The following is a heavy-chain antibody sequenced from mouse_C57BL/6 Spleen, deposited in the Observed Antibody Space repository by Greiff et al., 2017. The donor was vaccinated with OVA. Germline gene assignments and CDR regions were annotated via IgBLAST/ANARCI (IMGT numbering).Heavy chain of an antibody. CDR2: IWSDGST. CDR1: GFSLTSYG. V-gene: IGHV2-6-1*01. D-gene: IGHD1-1*01. Sequence: QVQLKESGPGLVAPSQSLSITCTVSGFSLTSYGVHWVRQPPGKGLEWLVVIWSDGSTTYNSALKSRLSISKDNSKSQVFLKMNSLQTDDTAMYYCARHERLRYYAMDYWGQGTSVTVSS. CDR3: ARHERLRYYAMDY. J-gene: IGHJ4*01.